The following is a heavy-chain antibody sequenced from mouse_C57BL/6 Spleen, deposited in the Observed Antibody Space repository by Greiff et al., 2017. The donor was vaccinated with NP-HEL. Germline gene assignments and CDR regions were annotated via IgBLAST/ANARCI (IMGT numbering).Heavy chain of an antibody. D-gene: IGHD2-3*01. CDR2: IDPENGDT. Sequence: EVQLQQSGAELVRPGASVKLSCTASGFNIKDDYMHWVKQRPEQGLEWIGWIDPENGDTEYASKFQGKATITADTSSNTAYLQLSSLTSEDTAVYYCTHGYYRYYAMDYWGQGTSVTVSS. J-gene: IGHJ4*01. CDR3: THGYYRYYAMDY. CDR1: GFNIKDDY. V-gene: IGHV14-4*01.